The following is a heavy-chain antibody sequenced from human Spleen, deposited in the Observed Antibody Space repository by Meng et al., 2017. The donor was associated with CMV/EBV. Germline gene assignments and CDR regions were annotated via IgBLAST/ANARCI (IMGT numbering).Heavy chain of an antibody. CDR3: ARDWVLGCSSTSCYAFHYYYGMDV. J-gene: IGHJ6*02. CDR1: GFTFSTYW. Sequence: GESLKISCAASGFTFSTYWMSWVRQSPKGLEWVANIGQDGIEKYYVDSVKGRFTISRDNAKSSLFLQMNSLRAEDTAVYYCARDWVLGCSSTSCYAFHYYYGMDVWGQGTTVTVSS. D-gene: IGHD2-2*01. V-gene: IGHV3-7*01. CDR2: IGQDGIEK.